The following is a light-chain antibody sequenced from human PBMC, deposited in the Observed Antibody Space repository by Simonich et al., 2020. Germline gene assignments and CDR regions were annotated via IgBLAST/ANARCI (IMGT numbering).Light chain of an antibody. CDR1: SSDVGSYNL. CDR3: CSYAGSSTLA. J-gene: IGLJ2*01. V-gene: IGLV2-23*01. CDR2: EGS. Sequence: QSALTQPASVSGSPGQSITISCTGTSSDVGSYNLVSWYQQHPGKAPKLMIYEGSKRHSGVSNRFSGSKSGNTASLTISGLQAEDEADYYCCSYAGSSTLAFGGGTKLTVL.